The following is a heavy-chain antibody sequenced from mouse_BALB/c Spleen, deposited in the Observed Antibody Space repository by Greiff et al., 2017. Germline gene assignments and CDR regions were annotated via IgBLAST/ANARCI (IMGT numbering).Heavy chain of an antibody. CDR1: GFTFSNYW. V-gene: IGHV6-6*02. D-gene: IGHD1-2*01. CDR3: TRPTATKAWFAY. Sequence: DVQLQESGGGLVQPGGSMKLSCVASGFTFSNYWMNWVRQSPEKGLEWVAEIRLKSNNYATHYAESVKGRFTISRDDSKSSVYLQMNNLRAEDTGIYYCTRPTATKAWFAYWGQGTLVTVSA. J-gene: IGHJ3*01. CDR2: IRLKSNNYAT.